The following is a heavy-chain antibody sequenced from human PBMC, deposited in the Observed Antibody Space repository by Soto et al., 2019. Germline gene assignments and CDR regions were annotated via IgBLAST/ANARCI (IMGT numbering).Heavy chain of an antibody. Sequence: QVQLVESGGGVVQPGRSLRLSCAASGFTFSSYAMHWVRQAPCKWLEWVAVISYDGSNKYYAYSVKGRFTISRDNSKNTLSLEMNSLRAEDTAVYYCARDVQYSYGHFDIWGQGTMVTVSS. D-gene: IGHD5-18*01. V-gene: IGHV3-30-3*01. CDR1: GFTFSSYA. CDR2: ISYDGSNK. CDR3: ARDVQYSYGHFDI. J-gene: IGHJ3*02.